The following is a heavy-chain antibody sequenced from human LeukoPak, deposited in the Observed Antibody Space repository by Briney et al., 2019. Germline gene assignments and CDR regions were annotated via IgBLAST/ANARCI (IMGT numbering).Heavy chain of an antibody. Sequence: PSETLSLTCTVSGGSISSYYWSWIRQPAGKGLEWIGRIYTSGSTNYNPSLKSRVTMSVDTSENQFSLKLSSVTAADTAVYYCARVRPSDFSLSDAFDIWGQGTMVTVSS. V-gene: IGHV4-4*07. CDR3: ARVRPSDFSLSDAFDI. CDR2: IYTSGST. D-gene: IGHD3-3*01. J-gene: IGHJ3*02. CDR1: GGSISSYY.